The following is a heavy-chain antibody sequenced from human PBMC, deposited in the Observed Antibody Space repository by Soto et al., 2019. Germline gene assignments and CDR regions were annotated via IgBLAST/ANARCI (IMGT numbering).Heavy chain of an antibody. D-gene: IGHD3-10*01. J-gene: IGHJ6*02. Sequence: QVQLVESGGGVVQPGRSLRLSCAASGFTFSRYGMHWVRQAPGKGLEWVAVVWFDGSQKYYGDSVKGRFTITRDNSKNTLYLEMNSVRAEDTAVYYCARGNYGSGSNYYYGMDVWGQGTTVIVSS. V-gene: IGHV3-33*01. CDR2: VWFDGSQK. CDR3: ARGNYGSGSNYYYGMDV. CDR1: GFTFSRYG.